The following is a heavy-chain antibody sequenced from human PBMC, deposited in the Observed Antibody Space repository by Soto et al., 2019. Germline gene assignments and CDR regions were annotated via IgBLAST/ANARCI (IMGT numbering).Heavy chain of an antibody. Sequence: SXETLSLTCTVSGGSISSSSYYWGWIRQPPGKGLEWIGSIYYSGSTYYNPSLKSRVTISVDTSKNQFSLKLSSVTAADTAGYYCARLXIVATIYDYWGQGTLVTVSS. CDR2: IYYSGST. D-gene: IGHD5-12*01. CDR1: GGSISSSSYY. V-gene: IGHV4-39*01. J-gene: IGHJ4*02. CDR3: ARLXIVATIYDY.